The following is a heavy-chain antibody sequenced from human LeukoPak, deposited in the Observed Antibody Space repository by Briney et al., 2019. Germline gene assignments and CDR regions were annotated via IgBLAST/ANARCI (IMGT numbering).Heavy chain of an antibody. J-gene: IGHJ4*02. Sequence: GGSLRLSCAASGFTFNNYAMYWVRQAPGKGLEWVSGISGSGDNTYYADSVKGRFTISRDNAKNSLYLQMNSLRAEDTAVYYCARDRAGSSSDFDYWGQGTLVTVSS. D-gene: IGHD6-13*01. CDR1: GFTFNNYA. CDR3: ARDRAGSSSDFDY. V-gene: IGHV3-21*01. CDR2: ISGSGDNT.